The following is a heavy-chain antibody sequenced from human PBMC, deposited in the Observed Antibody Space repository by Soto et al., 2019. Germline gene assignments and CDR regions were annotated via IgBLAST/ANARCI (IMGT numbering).Heavy chain of an antibody. CDR2: ISYDGYDK. CDR1: GFTFSSYG. V-gene: IGHV3-30*18. CDR3: AKDRDTGAAAYYFDY. Sequence: QVQLVESGGGVVQPGRSLRLSCAASGFTFSSYGMHWVRQAPGKGLEWVAVISYDGYDKYYADSVKGRFTISRDNSKNTLYLQMNSLRAEDTALYYCAKDRDTGAAAYYFDYWGQGTLVTVSS. D-gene: IGHD2-15*01. J-gene: IGHJ4*02.